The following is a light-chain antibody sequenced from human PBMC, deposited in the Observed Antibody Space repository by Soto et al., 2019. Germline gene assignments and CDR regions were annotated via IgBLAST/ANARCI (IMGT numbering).Light chain of an antibody. J-gene: IGKJ1*01. CDR3: HQRQRWPRT. CDR2: EAS. CDR1: QTVSLR. Sequence: EIVVTQSPATLSSSPGERGALSCRASQTVSLRLAWYQHKPGQAPRIIIEEASHRAAGIPARFSGSGSGTAFTLTSTSLEHEDFAFYYCHQRQRWPRTFGQGTKVDIK. V-gene: IGKV3-11*01.